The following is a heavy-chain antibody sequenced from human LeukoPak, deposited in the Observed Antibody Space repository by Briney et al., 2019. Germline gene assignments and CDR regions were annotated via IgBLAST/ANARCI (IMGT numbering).Heavy chain of an antibody. CDR1: GFTVSSNY. Sequence: GGSLRLSCAASGFTVSSNYMSWVRQAPGKGLEWVSIIYSGGSTNYADSVKGRFTISRDNSKNTLYLQMNTLRAEDTAVYYCARHHVYGDLTFDYWGQGTLVTVSS. CDR3: ARHHVYGDLTFDY. D-gene: IGHD4-17*01. CDR2: IYSGGST. V-gene: IGHV3-66*04. J-gene: IGHJ4*02.